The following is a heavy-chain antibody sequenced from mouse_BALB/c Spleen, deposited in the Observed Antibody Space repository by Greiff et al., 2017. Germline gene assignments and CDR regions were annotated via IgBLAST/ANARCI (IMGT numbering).Heavy chain of an antibody. J-gene: IGHJ1*01. CDR3: AREYASSRDWYFDV. D-gene: IGHD1-1*01. V-gene: IGHV1-84*02. CDR1: GYTFTDYY. Sequence: LMESGPELVKPGASVKISCKASGYTFTDYYINWVKQKPGQGLEWIGWIYPGSGNTKYNEKFKGKATLTVDTSSSTAYMQLSSLTSEDTAVYFCAREYASSRDWYFDVWGAGTTVTVSS. CDR2: IYPGSGNT.